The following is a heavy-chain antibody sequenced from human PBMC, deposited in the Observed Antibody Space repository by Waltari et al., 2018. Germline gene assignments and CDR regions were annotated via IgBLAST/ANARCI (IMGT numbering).Heavy chain of an antibody. V-gene: IGHV4-39*01. J-gene: IGHJ4*02. D-gene: IGHD4-17*01. CDR2: IFFSVRP. CDR1: GGSITSGDYY. Sequence: QLQLQESGPGLVKPSETLSLSCTVSGGSITSGDYYWGWIRQSPGKGLEWIGGIFFSVRPYYNPSLKSRLAISVDTSKNQFSLKLSSVTAADTAVYYCVRHEGTRTTARAHFDSWGQGTLVAVSS. CDR3: VRHEGTRTTARAHFDS.